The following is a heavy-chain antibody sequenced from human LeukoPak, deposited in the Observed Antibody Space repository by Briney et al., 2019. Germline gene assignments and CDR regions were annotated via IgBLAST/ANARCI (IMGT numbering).Heavy chain of an antibody. CDR3: ATDVITGSGSYLSDY. CDR2: FDPEDGET. CDR1: GYTLTELS. J-gene: IGHJ4*02. D-gene: IGHD3-10*01. V-gene: IGHV1-24*01. Sequence: ASVKVSCKVSGYTLTELSMHWVRQAPGKGLEWMGGFDPEDGETIYAQKFQGRVTMTEDTSTDTAYMELSSLRSEDTAVYYCATDVITGSGSYLSDYWGQGTLVTVSS.